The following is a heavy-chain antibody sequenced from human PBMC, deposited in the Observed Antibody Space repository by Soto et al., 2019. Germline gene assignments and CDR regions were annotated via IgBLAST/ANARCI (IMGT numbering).Heavy chain of an antibody. D-gene: IGHD1-26*01. CDR2: IYWDDDK. Sequence: QITLKESGPTLVKPTQTLTLTCTFSGFSLSTSGVGVGWIRQHPGKALEWLALIYWDDDKRYSPSLKSWLTITKDTSKNQVVLTMTSMDPVDTAAYYCAHGIGSSIYYWGQGTLVTVSS. J-gene: IGHJ4*02. CDR3: AHGIGSSIYY. V-gene: IGHV2-5*02. CDR1: GFSLSTSGVG.